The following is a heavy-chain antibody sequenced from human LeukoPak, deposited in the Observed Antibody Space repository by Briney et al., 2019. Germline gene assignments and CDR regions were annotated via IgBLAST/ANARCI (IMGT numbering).Heavy chain of an antibody. CDR2: ISYDGSNK. CDR3: ARELPRYCSSTSCSPGGFDP. J-gene: IGHJ5*02. CDR1: GFTFSSYA. D-gene: IGHD2-2*01. V-gene: IGHV3-30*04. Sequence: GGSLRLSCAASGFTFSSYAMHWVRQAPDKGLEWVAVISYDGSNKYYADSVKGRFTISRDNSKNTLYLQMNSLRAEDTAVYYCARELPRYCSSTSCSPGGFDPWGQGTLVTVSS.